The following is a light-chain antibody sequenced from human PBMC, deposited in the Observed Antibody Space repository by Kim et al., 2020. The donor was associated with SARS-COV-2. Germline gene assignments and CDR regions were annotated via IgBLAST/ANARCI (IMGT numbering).Light chain of an antibody. CDR2: DAS. CDR1: QDIRNF. V-gene: IGKV1-33*01. Sequence: DIQMTQSPSSLSASVGDRVTITCQASQDIRNFLNWYQQKPGKPPELLIYDASNLETGVPSRFSGSGSGTDFTFTITSLQPEDIATYYCQQYDNFPFTFGPGTKVDIK. CDR3: QQYDNFPFT. J-gene: IGKJ3*01.